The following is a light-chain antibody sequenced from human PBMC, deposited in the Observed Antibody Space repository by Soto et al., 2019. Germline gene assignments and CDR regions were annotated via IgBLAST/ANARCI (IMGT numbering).Light chain of an antibody. Sequence: DIQMTQSPSTLSASVGDRVTTTCRASQSISSWLAWYQQKPGKATKLLIYDASSLESGVPSRFSGSGSGTEFTLTISSLQPDDFATYYCHSYNSIPRTFGQGTKVDIK. J-gene: IGKJ1*01. CDR1: QSISSW. CDR3: HSYNSIPRT. V-gene: IGKV1-5*01. CDR2: DAS.